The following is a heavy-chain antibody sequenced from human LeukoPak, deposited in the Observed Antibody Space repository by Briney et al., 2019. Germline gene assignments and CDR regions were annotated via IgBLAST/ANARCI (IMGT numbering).Heavy chain of an antibody. D-gene: IGHD5-12*01. J-gene: IGHJ6*03. CDR1: GFTFSSHD. CDR2: ITTATSSYI. V-gene: IGHV3-21*04. Sequence: GGSLRLSCAASGFTFSSHDMNWVRQAPGKGLEWVSSITTATSSYIYYADSVKGRFTISRDDAKNSLYLQMNSLRSEDTAVYYCARADTVEGYYYYMDVWGKGTTVTVSS. CDR3: ARADTVEGYYYYMDV.